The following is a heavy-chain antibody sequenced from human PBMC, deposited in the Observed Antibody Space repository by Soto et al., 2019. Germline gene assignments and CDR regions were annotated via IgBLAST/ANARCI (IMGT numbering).Heavy chain of an antibody. Sequence: EVQLLESGGGLVQPGGSLRLSCAASGFTFSSYAMSWVRQAPGKGLEWVSAISGSGGSTYYADSVKGRFTISRDNSKNWLDLEINSLRAEDTAVDYCDNLCGYYDILTGEPKDAFDMWGHGTMVTVAS. J-gene: IGHJ3*02. V-gene: IGHV3-23*01. D-gene: IGHD3-9*01. CDR1: GFTFSSYA. CDR2: ISGSGGST. CDR3: DNLCGYYDILTGEPKDAFDM.